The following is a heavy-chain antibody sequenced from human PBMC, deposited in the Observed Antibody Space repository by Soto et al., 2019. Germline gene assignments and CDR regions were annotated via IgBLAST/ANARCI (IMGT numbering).Heavy chain of an antibody. CDR3: AIYSNYWY. Sequence: ASVKVSCKASGYTFTSYYVHLVREAPVRGLEWSVIISARGGTTGNSQQFQGRVAIATDTSTSTVYMELSSVRSDDKAVYYCAIYSNYWY. J-gene: IGHJ2*01. D-gene: IGHD5-12*01. CDR1: GYTFTSYY. V-gene: IGHV1-46*01. CDR2: ISARGGTT.